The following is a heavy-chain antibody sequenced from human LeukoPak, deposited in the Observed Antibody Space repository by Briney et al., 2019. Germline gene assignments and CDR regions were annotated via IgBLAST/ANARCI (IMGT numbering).Heavy chain of an antibody. D-gene: IGHD3-22*01. V-gene: IGHV1-8*01. CDR2: MNPNSGNT. Sequence: ASVKVSCKASGYTFTSYDINWVRQATGQGLEWMGWMNPNSGNTGYAQKFQGRVTMTRNTSISTAYMELSSLRSEDTAVYYCARTYYDSSGYYNWFDPWGQGTLVTVSS. CDR1: GYTFTSYD. CDR3: ARTYYDSSGYYNWFDP. J-gene: IGHJ5*02.